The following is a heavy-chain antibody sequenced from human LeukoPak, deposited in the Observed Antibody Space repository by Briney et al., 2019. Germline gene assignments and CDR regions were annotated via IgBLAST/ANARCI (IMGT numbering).Heavy chain of an antibody. Sequence: SETLSLTCAVYGGSFSGYYWSWIRQPPGKGLEWSGEINHSGSTNYNPSLKSRVTISIDTSKNQFSLKLSSVTAADTAVYYCASLLPEMTTVTLIDYWGQGTLVTVSS. CDR2: INHSGST. J-gene: IGHJ4*02. CDR3: ASLLPEMTTVTLIDY. V-gene: IGHV4-34*01. D-gene: IGHD4-17*01. CDR1: GGSFSGYY.